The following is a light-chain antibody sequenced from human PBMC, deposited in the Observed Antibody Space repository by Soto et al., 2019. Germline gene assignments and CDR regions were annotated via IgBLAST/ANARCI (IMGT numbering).Light chain of an antibody. CDR3: QQYHNSPRT. V-gene: IGKV3-20*01. Sequence: EIVLTQSPGALSLSPGEKATHSCRASQSVSSGSLAWYQQKTGQAPRLLIYAASARATGISDRFSGSGSGTDFTLTVSRLEPEDFAVYYCQQYHNSPRTFGQGTKVDIK. CDR1: QSVSSGS. J-gene: IGKJ1*01. CDR2: AAS.